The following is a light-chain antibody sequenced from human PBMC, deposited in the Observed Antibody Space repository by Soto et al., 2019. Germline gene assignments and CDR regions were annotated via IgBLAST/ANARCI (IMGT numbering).Light chain of an antibody. CDR3: QQYNSYWT. CDR2: DAS. CDR1: QSISGW. Sequence: DIQVTQSPSTLSASVGDRVTITCRASQSISGWLAWYQQKPGKAPKLIIYDASSLESGVPSRFSGSGSGTEFTLTISSLQPDDFATYYCQQYNSYWTFGQGTKVDIK. V-gene: IGKV1-5*01. J-gene: IGKJ1*01.